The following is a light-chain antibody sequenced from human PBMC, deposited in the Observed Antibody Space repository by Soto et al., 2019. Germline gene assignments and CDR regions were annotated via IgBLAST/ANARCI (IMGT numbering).Light chain of an antibody. J-gene: IGLJ2*01. CDR2: DVS. CDR1: SSDVGGYNY. Sequence: QSALTQPASVSGSPGQSITISCTGTSSDVGGYNYVSWYQQHPGKAPKLMIYDVSDRPSGVSNRFSGSKSGNTASLTISGLQAEDEADYYCSSYTNSRTLVFGGGTKVTVL. CDR3: SSYTNSRTLV. V-gene: IGLV2-14*03.